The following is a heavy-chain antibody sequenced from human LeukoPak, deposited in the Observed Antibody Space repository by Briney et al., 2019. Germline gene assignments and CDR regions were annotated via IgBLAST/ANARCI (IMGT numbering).Heavy chain of an antibody. Sequence: GASVKVSCKASGYTFTSYYIHWVRQAPGQGLEWMGIINPSVGSTTYAQNFQGRVTMTRYTSTSSVYMELSSLRSEDTAVYYCARSYRGRRFDYWGQGTLVTVSS. CDR3: ARSYRGRRFDY. D-gene: IGHD2-21*01. J-gene: IGHJ4*02. CDR1: GYTFTSYY. CDR2: INPSVGST. V-gene: IGHV1-46*01.